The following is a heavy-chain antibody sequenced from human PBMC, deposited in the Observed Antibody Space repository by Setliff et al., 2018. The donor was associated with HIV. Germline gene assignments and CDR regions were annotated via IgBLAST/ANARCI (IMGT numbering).Heavy chain of an antibody. V-gene: IGHV3-11*04. CDR2: ISRSGSSI. D-gene: IGHD3-22*01. CDR3: AREGITMIPYDAFDI. CDR1: GFSFGDYY. J-gene: IGHJ3*02. Sequence: PGGSLSLSCAASGFSFGDYYMSWVRQAPGKGLEWISYISRSGSSIYYADSVKGRFTISRDNAKNSLYLQMNSLRAEDTAVYYCAREGITMIPYDAFDIWGQGTMVTVSS.